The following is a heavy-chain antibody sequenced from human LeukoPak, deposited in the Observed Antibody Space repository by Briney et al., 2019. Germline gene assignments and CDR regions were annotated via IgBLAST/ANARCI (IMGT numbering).Heavy chain of an antibody. CDR2: ISSRGSDA. CDR1: GFTFSDYY. V-gene: IGHV3-11*06. J-gene: IGHJ4*02. Sequence: GGSLTLSCAASGFTFSDYYMSWIRQAPGKGLEWLSYISSRGSDAWYADSVKGRFTISRDNAKNSLYLQMNSLRAEDTAVYYCARVRYYFDYWGQGTLVTVSS. CDR3: ARVRYYFDY.